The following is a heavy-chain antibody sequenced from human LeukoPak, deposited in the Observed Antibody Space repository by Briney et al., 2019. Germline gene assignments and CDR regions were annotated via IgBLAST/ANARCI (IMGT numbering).Heavy chain of an antibody. J-gene: IGHJ4*02. V-gene: IGHV4-34*01. CDR3: ARLLAVAGKAQFYFDY. CDR2: INHSGST. D-gene: IGHD6-19*01. CDR1: GGSFSGYY. Sequence: PSETLSLTCAVYGGSFSGYYWSWIRQPPGKGLEWIGEINHSGSTNYNPSLKSRVTISVDTSKNQFSLKLSSVTAADTAVYYCARLLAVAGKAQFYFDYWGQGALVTVSS.